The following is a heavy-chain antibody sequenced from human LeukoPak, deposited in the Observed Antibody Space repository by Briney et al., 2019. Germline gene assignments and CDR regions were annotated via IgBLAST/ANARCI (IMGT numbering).Heavy chain of an antibody. D-gene: IGHD3-10*01. CDR3: ATTMVRGVPALGAFDI. Sequence: GGSLRLSCAASGFTVSSNYMSWVRQAPGKGLEWVSVIYSGGSTYYADSVKGRFTISRDNSKNTLYLQMNSLRAEDTAVYYCATTMVRGVPALGAFDIWGQGTMVTVSS. V-gene: IGHV3-53*01. CDR2: IYSGGST. CDR1: GFTVSSNY. J-gene: IGHJ3*02.